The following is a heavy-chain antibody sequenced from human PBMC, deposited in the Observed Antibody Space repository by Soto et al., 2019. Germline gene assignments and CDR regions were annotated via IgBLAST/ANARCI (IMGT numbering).Heavy chain of an antibody. D-gene: IGHD2-2*01. CDR2: ISAYNGNT. CDR3: ARDGLWGDIVVVPAAGLYYYYYMDV. CDR1: GYTFTSYG. V-gene: IGHV1-18*01. Sequence: ASVKVSCKASGYTFTSYGISWVRQAPGQGLEWMGWISAYNGNTNYAQKLQGRVTMTTDTSTSTAYMELRSLRSDDTAVYYCARDGLWGDIVVVPAAGLYYYYYMDVWGKGTTVTVS. J-gene: IGHJ6*03.